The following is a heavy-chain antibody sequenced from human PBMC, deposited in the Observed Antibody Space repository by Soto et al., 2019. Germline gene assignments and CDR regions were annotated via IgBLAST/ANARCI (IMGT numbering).Heavy chain of an antibody. CDR1: GYTFTNYD. CDR3: ARDPEKYSGSDLGIDY. V-gene: IGHV3-48*03. D-gene: IGHD5-12*01. CDR2: ISSSGKTI. Sequence: GGSLRLSFAASGYTFTNYDMNWVRQAPGKGLEWISYISSSGKTISYADSVKGRFTISRDNAKNSLYLQMNSLRAEDTAVYYCARDPEKYSGSDLGIDYWGQGTLVTVSS. J-gene: IGHJ4*02.